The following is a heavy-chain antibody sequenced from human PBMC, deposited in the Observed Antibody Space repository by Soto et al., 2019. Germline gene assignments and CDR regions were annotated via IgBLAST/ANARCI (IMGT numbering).Heavy chain of an antibody. V-gene: IGHV4-59*01. J-gene: IGHJ4*02. CDR3: AREVYSSGYSPFDH. CDR1: GGSLSGYF. D-gene: IGHD3-22*01. CDR2: IYYSGST. Sequence: PSETLSLTCTVSGGSLSGYFWSWIRQPPGKGLEWIGYIYYSGSTNYTPSLKSRVTMSVDTSKNQIPLKLRSVTAADTAVYYCAREVYSSGYSPFDHWGQGTVVTVSS.